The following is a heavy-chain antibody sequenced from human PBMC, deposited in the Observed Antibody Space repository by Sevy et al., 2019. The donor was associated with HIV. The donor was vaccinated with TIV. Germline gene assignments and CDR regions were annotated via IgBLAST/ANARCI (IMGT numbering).Heavy chain of an antibody. CDR1: GFTFDDHT. Sequence: GGSLRLSCAASGFTFDDHTMHWVRQAPGKGLEWVSLINWKGGSTFYADSVKGRFTISRDNSKNSLYLQMNSLRTEDTALYFCAKDGRRWVDWFDSWGQGTLVTVSS. D-gene: IGHD1-26*01. CDR2: INWKGGST. CDR3: AKDGRRWVDWFDS. V-gene: IGHV3-43*01. J-gene: IGHJ5*01.